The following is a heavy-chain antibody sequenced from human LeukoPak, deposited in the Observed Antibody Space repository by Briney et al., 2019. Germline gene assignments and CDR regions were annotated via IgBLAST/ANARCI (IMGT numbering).Heavy chain of an antibody. V-gene: IGHV1-18*04. Sequence: ASVKVSCKASGYTFTSYGISWVRQAPGQGLEWMGWISAYNGNTDYAQKLQGRVTMTTDTSTSTAYMELRSLRSDDTAVYYCARDGMDTAMVPFDYWGQGTLVTVSS. D-gene: IGHD5-18*01. CDR3: ARDGMDTAMVPFDY. CDR1: GYTFTSYG. J-gene: IGHJ4*02. CDR2: ISAYNGNT.